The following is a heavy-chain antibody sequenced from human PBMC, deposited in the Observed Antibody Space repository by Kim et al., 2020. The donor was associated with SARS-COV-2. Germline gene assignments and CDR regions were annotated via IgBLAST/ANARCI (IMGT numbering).Heavy chain of an antibody. CDR1: GFTFSSYA. CDR2: ISYDGSNK. Sequence: GGSLRLSCAASGFTFSSYAMHWVRQAPGKGLEWVAVISYDGSNKYYADSVKGRFTISRDNSKNTLYLQMNSLRAEDTAVYYCAREGIQLWLYHAFDIWGQGTMVTVSS. D-gene: IGHD5-18*01. J-gene: IGHJ3*02. CDR3: AREGIQLWLYHAFDI. V-gene: IGHV3-30-3*01.